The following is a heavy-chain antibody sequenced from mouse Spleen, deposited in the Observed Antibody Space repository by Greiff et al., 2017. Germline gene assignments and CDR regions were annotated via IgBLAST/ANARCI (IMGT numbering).Heavy chain of an antibody. J-gene: IGHJ4*01. CDR2: ISSGSSTI. CDR3: ARLYYGSSPNYAMDY. Sequence: EVKLVESGGGLVKPGGSLKLSCAASGFTFSDYGMHWVRQAPEKGLEWVAYISSGSSTIYYADTVKGRFTISRDNAKNTLFLQMTSLRSEDTAMYYCARLYYGSSPNYAMDYWGQGTSVTVSS. CDR1: GFTFSDYG. V-gene: IGHV5-17*01. D-gene: IGHD1-1*01.